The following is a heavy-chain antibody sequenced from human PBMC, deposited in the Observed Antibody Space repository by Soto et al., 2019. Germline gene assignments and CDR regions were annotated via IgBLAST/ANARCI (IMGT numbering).Heavy chain of an antibody. J-gene: IGHJ4*02. CDR1: GFSLSTSGVG. V-gene: IGHV2-5*01. CDR3: ALTAYHYDSSGYFPHFDY. CDR2: IYWNDDK. D-gene: IGHD3-22*01. Sequence: SGPTLVNPTQTLTLTCTFSGFSLSTSGVGVGWIRQPPGKALEWLALIYWNDDKRYSPSLKSRLTITKDTSKNQVVLTMTNMDPVDTATYYCALTAYHYDSSGYFPHFDYWGQGTLVTVSS.